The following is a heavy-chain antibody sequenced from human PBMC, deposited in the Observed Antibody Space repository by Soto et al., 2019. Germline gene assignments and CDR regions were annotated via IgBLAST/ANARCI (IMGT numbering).Heavy chain of an antibody. CDR1: GYSVTSYW. CDR2: IYPGDYYP. CDR3: ARLMTTCGFSYHYGMDV. Sequence: GGSLKISFEGSGYSVTSYWIGWVRQMPVKGMEWLGIIYPGDYYPEYCQPIQAQVTTSAEKSNSTAYLQWSRLKTSDTAMYYCARLMTTCGFSYHYGMDVWGQGST. V-gene: IGHV5-51*01. D-gene: IGHD4-4*01. J-gene: IGHJ6*02.